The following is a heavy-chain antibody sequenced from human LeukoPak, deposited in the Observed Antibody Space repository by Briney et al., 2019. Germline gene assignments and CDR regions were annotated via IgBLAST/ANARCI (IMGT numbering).Heavy chain of an antibody. CDR2: ITSSGSYI. CDR1: AFTFSNYN. Sequence: PGGSLRLSCAASAFTFSNYNMNWVRQAPGKGLEWVSSITSSGSYIYYADSVKGRFTISRDNAKNSLYLQLNSLRAEDTAVYYCAKDSAWGQGTLVTVSS. V-gene: IGHV3-21*01. J-gene: IGHJ5*02. CDR3: AKDSA.